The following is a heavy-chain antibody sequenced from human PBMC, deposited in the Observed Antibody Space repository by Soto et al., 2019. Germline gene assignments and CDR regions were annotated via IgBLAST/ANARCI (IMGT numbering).Heavy chain of an antibody. V-gene: IGHV4-31*03. CDR3: XRLDV. Sequence: QVQLQESGPGLVKPSQTLSLTCTVSGGSISSGGYYWSWIRQHPGKGLEWIGYIYYSGSTYYNPSLKSRVIISVDTSKNQFSLKLSSVXAAXXXXYXXXRLDVWGQGTTVTVSS. CDR1: GGSISSGGYY. CDR2: IYYSGST. J-gene: IGHJ6*02.